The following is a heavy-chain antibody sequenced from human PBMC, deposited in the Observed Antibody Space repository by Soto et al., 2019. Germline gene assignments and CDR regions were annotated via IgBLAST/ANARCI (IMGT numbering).Heavy chain of an antibody. J-gene: IGHJ3*02. CDR1: GGSITTGGRY. D-gene: IGHD6-6*01. Sequence: QVRLQEWGPGLVKPSQTLSLKWSVSGGSITTGGRYWSWIRQLPGKGLEWIGDIYYSGNTYYNASLKSRVTISVDAGKNQFSLKLSSVTGADTAVYYCAQALVFTGGDGFDIWGQGRLVTVSS. CDR2: IYYSGNT. CDR3: AQALVFTGGDGFDI. V-gene: IGHV4-31*04.